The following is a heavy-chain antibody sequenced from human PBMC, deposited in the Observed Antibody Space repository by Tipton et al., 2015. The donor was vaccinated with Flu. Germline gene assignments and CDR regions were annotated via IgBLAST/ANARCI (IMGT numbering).Heavy chain of an antibody. CDR1: GGSFSGYY. Sequence: TLSLTCAVYGGSFSGYYWSWIRQPPGKGLEWIGYIYYSGSTNYNPSLKSRVTISVDTSKNQFSLKLSSVTAADTAVYYCARGWRGYYDYVWGSPEKLNWFDPWGQGTLVTVSS. CDR3: ARGWRGYYDYVWGSPEKLNWFDP. V-gene: IGHV4-59*01. J-gene: IGHJ5*02. D-gene: IGHD3-16*01. CDR2: IYYSGST.